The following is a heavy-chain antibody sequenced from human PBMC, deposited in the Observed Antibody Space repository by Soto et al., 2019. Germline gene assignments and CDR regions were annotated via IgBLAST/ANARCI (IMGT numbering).Heavy chain of an antibody. CDR1: GFTFSSYS. D-gene: IGHD3-3*01. J-gene: IGHJ6*02. CDR2: ISSSSSYI. V-gene: IGHV3-21*01. Sequence: EVQLVESGGGLVKPGGSLRLSCAASGFTFSSYSMNWVRQAPGKGLEWVSSISSSSSYIYYADSVKGRFTISRDNAKNSLYLQMNSLRAEDTAVYYCASLFGVVIIDYYYYGMDVWGQGTTVTVSS. CDR3: ASLFGVVIIDYYYYGMDV.